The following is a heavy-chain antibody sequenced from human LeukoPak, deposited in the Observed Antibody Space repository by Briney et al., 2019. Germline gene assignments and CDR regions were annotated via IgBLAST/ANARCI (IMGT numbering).Heavy chain of an antibody. J-gene: IGHJ4*02. CDR2: INWDGGST. CDR3: AKSGTAVSGTYYFDY. V-gene: IGHV3-43*01. Sequence: GGSLRLSCAASGFTFDDYTMHWVRQAPGKGLEWVSLINWDGGSTSYADSAKGRFTISRDNNKNSLYLQMNSLRIEDTALYYCAKSGTAVSGTYYFDYWGQGTLVTVSS. D-gene: IGHD3-10*01. CDR1: GFTFDDYT.